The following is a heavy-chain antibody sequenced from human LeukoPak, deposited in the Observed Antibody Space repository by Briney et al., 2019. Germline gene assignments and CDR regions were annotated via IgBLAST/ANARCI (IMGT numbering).Heavy chain of an antibody. Sequence: PSETLSLTCAVYGGSFSGYYWSWIRQPPGKGLEWIGEINHSGSTNYNPSLKSRVTISVDTSKKQFSLKLSSVTAADTAVYYCARAWGYSYVDYWGQGTLVTVSS. J-gene: IGHJ4*02. V-gene: IGHV4-34*01. CDR2: INHSGST. D-gene: IGHD5-18*01. CDR3: ARAWGYSYVDY. CDR1: GGSFSGYY.